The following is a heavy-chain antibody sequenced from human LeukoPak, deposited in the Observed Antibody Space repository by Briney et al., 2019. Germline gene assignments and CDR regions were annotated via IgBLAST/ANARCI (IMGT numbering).Heavy chain of an antibody. D-gene: IGHD4-17*01. V-gene: IGHV1-2*02. CDR3: AREKTTVTTFYYYGMDV. CDR1: GYTFTGYY. J-gene: IGHJ6*02. Sequence: ASVKVSCKASGYTFTGYYMHWVRQAPGQGLEWMGWINPNSGGTNYAQKFQGRVTMTRDTSISTAYMELSRLRSDDTAVYHCAREKTTVTTFYYYGMDVWGQGTTVTVSS. CDR2: INPNSGGT.